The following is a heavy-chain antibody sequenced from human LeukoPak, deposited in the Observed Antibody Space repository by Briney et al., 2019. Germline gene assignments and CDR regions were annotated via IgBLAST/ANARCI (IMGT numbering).Heavy chain of an antibody. CDR1: GFTFSTYA. Sequence: GGSLRLSCAASGFTFSTYAMSWVRQAPGKGLEWVSGLSGSGSSAYYADSVKGRFTISRENAKNSLYLQMNSLTAGDTAVYYCAGAGSETQWRAFDFWGQGALITVFS. J-gene: IGHJ4*02. CDR2: LSGSGSSA. V-gene: IGHV3-23*01. CDR3: AGAGSETQWRAFDF. D-gene: IGHD6-19*01.